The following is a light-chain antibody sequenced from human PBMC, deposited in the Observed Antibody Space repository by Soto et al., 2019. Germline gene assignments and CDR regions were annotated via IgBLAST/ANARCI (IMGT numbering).Light chain of an antibody. V-gene: IGKV3-15*01. Sequence: EIVMTQSPATLSVSPGERATLSCRASQSVSSNLAWYQQKPGQAPRLLIYGASTRATGIPARFSGSGSGTEFTLTIRSLQSEDFAVYYCQQYNNLPQTFGQGTKVEIK. CDR3: QQYNNLPQT. CDR2: GAS. CDR1: QSVSSN. J-gene: IGKJ1*01.